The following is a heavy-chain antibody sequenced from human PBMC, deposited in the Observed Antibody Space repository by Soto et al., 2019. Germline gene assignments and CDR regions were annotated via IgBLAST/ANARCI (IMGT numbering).Heavy chain of an antibody. CDR3: ARAYYYDSSGYYDY. CDR1: GGSISSSNW. D-gene: IGHD3-22*01. J-gene: IGHJ4*02. CDR2: IYHSGST. V-gene: IGHV4-4*02. Sequence: SETLSLTCAVSGGSISSSNWWSWVRQPPGKGLEWIGEIYHSGSTNYNPSLKSRVTISVDKSKNQFSLKLSSVTAADTAVYYCARAYYYDSSGYYDYWGQGTLVTVS.